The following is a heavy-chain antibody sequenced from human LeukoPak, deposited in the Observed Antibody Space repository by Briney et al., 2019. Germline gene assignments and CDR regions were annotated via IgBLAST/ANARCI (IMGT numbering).Heavy chain of an antibody. Sequence: NPSETLSLTCAVYGGSLSGYYWSSIRQPPGKGLGRIGAINHSRSTNYNPSLKSRVTISVDTSKNQFSLKLSSVTAADTAVYDCARGRFDNGSYYVGRRNGFDPWGQGTLVIVSS. V-gene: IGHV4-34*01. J-gene: IGHJ5*02. CDR1: GGSLSGYY. D-gene: IGHD1-26*01. CDR2: INHSRST. CDR3: ARGRFDNGSYYVGRRNGFDP.